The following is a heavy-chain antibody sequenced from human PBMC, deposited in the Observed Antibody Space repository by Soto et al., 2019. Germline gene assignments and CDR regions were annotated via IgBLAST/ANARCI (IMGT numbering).Heavy chain of an antibody. J-gene: IGHJ4*02. CDR1: GFTSSSSA. D-gene: IGHD3-16*02. CDR2: ISTSGGAT. V-gene: IGHV3-23*01. CDR3: AKRAGLSNHYFDY. Sequence: HPGGSLRLSCAASGFTSSSSAMSWVRQAPGEGLEWVSTISTSGGATYYADSVKGRFTISRDNSKNTLYLQMNSLRAEDTALYYCAKRAGLSNHYFDYWGQGTLVTVSS.